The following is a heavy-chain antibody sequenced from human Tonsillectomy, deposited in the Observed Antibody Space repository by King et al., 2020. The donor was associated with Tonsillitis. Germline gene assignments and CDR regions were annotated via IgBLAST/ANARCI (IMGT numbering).Heavy chain of an antibody. Sequence: VQLVQSGAEVKKPGASVKVSCKVSGYTLIELSMHWVRQAPGKGPEWMGGFDPDSGEIIYARKFQGRLTLTEDTSTDTAHMELSSLTSEDTATYYCATPVGIVLGADDYWGQGTLVTVSS. J-gene: IGHJ4*02. CDR2: FDPDSGEI. V-gene: IGHV1-24*01. CDR3: ATPVGIVLGADDY. D-gene: IGHD2-8*02. CDR1: GYTLIELS.